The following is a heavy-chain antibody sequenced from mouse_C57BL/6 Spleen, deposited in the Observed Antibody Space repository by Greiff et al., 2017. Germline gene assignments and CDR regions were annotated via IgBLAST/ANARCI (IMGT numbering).Heavy chain of an antibody. Sequence: EVKLVESGEGLVKPGGSLKLSCAASGFTFSSYAMSWVRQTPEKRLEWVAYISSGGDYIYYADTVKGRFTISRDNARNTLYLQMSSLKSEDTAMYYCTRDDGYTDYAMDYWGQGTSVTVSS. CDR3: TRDDGYTDYAMDY. CDR2: ISSGGDYI. CDR1: GFTFSSYA. D-gene: IGHD2-3*01. V-gene: IGHV5-9-1*02. J-gene: IGHJ4*01.